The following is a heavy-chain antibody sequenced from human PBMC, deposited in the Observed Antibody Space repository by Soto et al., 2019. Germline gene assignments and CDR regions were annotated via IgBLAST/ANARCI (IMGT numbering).Heavy chain of an antibody. CDR3: AKLGYCSGGSCYGDYYCYGMDV. D-gene: IGHD2-15*01. J-gene: IGHJ6*02. Sequence: QVQLVESGGGVVQPGRSLRLYCAVSGFTFSSYGLHWVRQAPGKGLEWEAVISYDGSNKYYADSMKGRFTISRDNSKNSLYLQMNSLRAEDTAVYYCAKLGYCSGGSCYGDYYCYGMDVWGQGTTVTVSS. CDR2: ISYDGSNK. CDR1: GFTFSSYG. V-gene: IGHV3-30*18.